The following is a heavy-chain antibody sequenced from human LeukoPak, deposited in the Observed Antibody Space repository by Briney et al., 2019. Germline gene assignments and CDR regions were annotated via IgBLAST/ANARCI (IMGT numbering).Heavy chain of an antibody. CDR2: INWNGGST. CDR1: GSTFDDYA. V-gene: IGHV3-20*04. Sequence: PGGSLRLSCAASGSTFDDYAMSWVRQAPGKGLEWVSGINWNGGSTGYADSVKGRFTISRDNAKNSLYLQMNSLRAGDTALYYCASSHYDILTSFDYWGQGTLVTVSS. CDR3: ASSHYDILTSFDY. J-gene: IGHJ4*02. D-gene: IGHD3-9*01.